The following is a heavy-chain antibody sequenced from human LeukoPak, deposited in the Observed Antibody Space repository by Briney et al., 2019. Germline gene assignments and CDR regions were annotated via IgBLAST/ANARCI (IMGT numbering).Heavy chain of an antibody. V-gene: IGHV3-53*01. CDR3: ARVNPEFGVAFDI. J-gene: IGHJ3*02. CDR1: GFIVSSNY. D-gene: IGHD3-16*01. CDR2: LYSGGST. Sequence: PGGSLRLSCAASGFIVSSNYMSWVRQAPGKGPEWVSVLYSGGSTYYADSVKGRFTISRDNSKNTLYLQMNSLRAEDTAVYYCARVNPEFGVAFDIWGQGTMVTVSS.